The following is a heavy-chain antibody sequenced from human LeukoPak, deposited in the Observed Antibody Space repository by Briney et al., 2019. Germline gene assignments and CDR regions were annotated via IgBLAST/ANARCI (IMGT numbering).Heavy chain of an antibody. Sequence: ASVKVSCKASGYTFTGYYMHWVRQAPGQGLEWMGWINPNSGGTNYAQKFQGRVTMTRDTSISTAYMELSRLRSDDTAVYYCARVGLEYQLLFWEGYYMDVWGKGTTVTVSS. CDR2: INPNSGGT. CDR3: ARVGLEYQLLFWEGYYMDV. V-gene: IGHV1-2*02. J-gene: IGHJ6*03. D-gene: IGHD2-2*01. CDR1: GYTFTGYY.